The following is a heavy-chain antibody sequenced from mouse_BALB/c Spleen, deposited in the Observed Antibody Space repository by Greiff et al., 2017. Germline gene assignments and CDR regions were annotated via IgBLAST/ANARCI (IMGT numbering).Heavy chain of an antibody. J-gene: IGHJ2*01. CDR3: ARGYGNYDLDY. V-gene: IGHV5-4*02. D-gene: IGHD2-10*02. Sequence: EVKLLESGGGLVKPGGSLKLSCAASGFTFSDYYMYWVRQTPEKRLEWVATISDGGSYTYYPDSVKGRCTISRDNAKNNLYLQMSSLKSEDTAMYYCARGYGNYDLDYGGQGTTRTVAA. CDR1: GFTFSDYY. CDR2: ISDGGSYT.